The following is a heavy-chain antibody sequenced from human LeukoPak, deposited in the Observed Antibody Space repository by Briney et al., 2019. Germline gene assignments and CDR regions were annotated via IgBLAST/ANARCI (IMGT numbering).Heavy chain of an antibody. V-gene: IGHV3-30*02. D-gene: IGHD2-15*01. CDR1: GFTFSSYG. Sequence: GGSLRLSCAASGFTFSSYGMHWVRQAPGKGLEWVAVIWYDGSNKYYADSVKGRFTISRDNSKNTLYLQMNSLRAEDTAVYYCAKVPIEVGPEEDYYYGMDVWGQGTTVTVSS. CDR3: AKVPIEVGPEEDYYYGMDV. J-gene: IGHJ6*02. CDR2: IWYDGSNK.